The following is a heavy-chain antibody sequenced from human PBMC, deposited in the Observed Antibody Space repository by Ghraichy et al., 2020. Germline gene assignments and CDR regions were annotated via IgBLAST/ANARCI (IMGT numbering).Heavy chain of an antibody. CDR3: ARGEYYYDSSGYYN. V-gene: IGHV3-33*01. Sequence: GGSLRLSCAASGFTFSSYGMHWVRQAPGKGLEWVAVIWYDGSNKYYADSVKGRFTISRDNSKNTLYLQMNSLRAEDTAVYYCARGEYYYDSSGYYNWGQGTLVTVSS. CDR2: IWYDGSNK. D-gene: IGHD3-22*01. J-gene: IGHJ4*02. CDR1: GFTFSSYG.